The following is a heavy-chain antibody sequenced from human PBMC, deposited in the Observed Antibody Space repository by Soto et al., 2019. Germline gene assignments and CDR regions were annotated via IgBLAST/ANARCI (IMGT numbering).Heavy chain of an antibody. CDR1: GFTFSSYA. J-gene: IGHJ4*02. D-gene: IGHD3-10*01. CDR2: ITGGGGGT. CDR3: AKDTSNYYDSGSYYNFGSAHDY. Sequence: GGSLRLSCAASGFTFSSYAMTWVRQAPGKGLEWVSTITGGGGGTYYADSVKGRFTISRDNSKNTLYLQMNSLRAEDTAVYYCAKDTSNYYDSGSYYNFGSAHDYWGQGTLVTFSS. V-gene: IGHV3-23*01.